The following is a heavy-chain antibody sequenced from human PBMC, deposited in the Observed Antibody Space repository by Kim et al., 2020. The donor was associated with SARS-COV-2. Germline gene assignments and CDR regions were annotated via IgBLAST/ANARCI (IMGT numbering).Heavy chain of an antibody. CDR1: GGSFSGYY. CDR2: INHSGST. CDR3: ARFGRTMVRALDY. D-gene: IGHD3-10*01. J-gene: IGHJ4*02. Sequence: SETLSLTCAVYGGSFSGYYWSWIRQPPGKGLEWIGEINHSGSTNYNPSLKSRVTISVDTSKNQFSLKLSSVTAADTAVYYCARFGRTMVRALDYWGQGTLVTVSS. V-gene: IGHV4-34*01.